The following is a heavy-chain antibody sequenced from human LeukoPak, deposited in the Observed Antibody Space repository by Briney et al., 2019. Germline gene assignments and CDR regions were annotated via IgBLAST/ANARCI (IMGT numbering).Heavy chain of an antibody. D-gene: IGHD1-26*01. Sequence: GGSLRLSCAASGFTFRGSAMQWVRQASGEGVEWIGRVRDKAKGYARAYAAWVKGRFTISRDDSTNKAYLQMNSLKTEDTAVYYCTRFHSGSYLSYYYGMDVWGQGTTVTVSS. V-gene: IGHV3-73*01. CDR3: TRFHSGSYLSYYYGMDV. CDR1: GFTFRGSA. CDR2: VRDKAKGYAR. J-gene: IGHJ6*02.